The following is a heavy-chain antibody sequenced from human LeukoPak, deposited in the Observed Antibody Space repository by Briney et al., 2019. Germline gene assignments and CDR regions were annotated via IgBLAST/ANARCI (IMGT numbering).Heavy chain of an antibody. J-gene: IGHJ5*02. V-gene: IGHV4-34*01. D-gene: IGHD3/OR15-3a*01. Sequence: SETLSLTCAVYGGSFSGYYWSWIHQPPGKGLEWIGEINHSGSTNYNPSLKSRVTISVDTSKNQFSLKLSSVTAADTAVYYCARASPLGLNWFDPWGQGTLVTVSS. CDR3: ARASPLGLNWFDP. CDR2: INHSGST. CDR1: GGSFSGYY.